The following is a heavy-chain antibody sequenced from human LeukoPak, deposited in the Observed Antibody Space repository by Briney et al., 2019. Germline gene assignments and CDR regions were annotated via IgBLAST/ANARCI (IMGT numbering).Heavy chain of an antibody. CDR2: IIPILGIA. CDR1: GGTFSSYA. D-gene: IGHD2-2*01. CDR3: ARVGCSSTSCPYDAFDI. J-gene: IGHJ3*02. V-gene: IGHV1-69*04. Sequence: ASVKVSCKASGGTFSSYAISWVRQAPGQGLEWMGRIIPILGIANYAQKFQGRVTITADKSTSTAYMELSSLRSEDTAVYYCARVGCSSTSCPYDAFDIWGRGTMVTVSS.